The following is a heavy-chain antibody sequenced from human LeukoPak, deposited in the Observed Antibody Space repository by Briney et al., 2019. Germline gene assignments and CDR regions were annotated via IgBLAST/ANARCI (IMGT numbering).Heavy chain of an antibody. CDR1: GYSFTGHY. CDR3: ARWEGDLAYAGATKGFDY. V-gene: IGHV1-2*02. D-gene: IGHD1-26*01. Sequence: ASVKVCCTASGYSFTGHYIHWFRQAPGQGLGWMGWSNPKSGGTNYTQKLQGRVTMTTDTSTSTAYMELRSLRSDDTAVYYWARWEGDLAYAGATKGFDYWGQGTLVTVSS. J-gene: IGHJ4*02. CDR2: SNPKSGGT.